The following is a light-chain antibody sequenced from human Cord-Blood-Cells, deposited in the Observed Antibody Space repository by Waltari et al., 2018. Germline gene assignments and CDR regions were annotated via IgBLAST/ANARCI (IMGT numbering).Light chain of an antibody. CDR2: AAS. Sequence: DIQMTQSPSSLSASVGDRVTITCRASQSISSYLNWYQQKPGKAPKLLIYAASSLQSGVPSRFRGSESGTYFTLTISSLQPEDFATYYCQQSYSTPRTFGQGTKVEIK. CDR1: QSISSY. V-gene: IGKV1-39*01. CDR3: QQSYSTPRT. J-gene: IGKJ1*01.